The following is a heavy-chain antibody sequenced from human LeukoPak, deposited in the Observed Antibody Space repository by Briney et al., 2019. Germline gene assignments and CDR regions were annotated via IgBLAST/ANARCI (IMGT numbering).Heavy chain of an antibody. J-gene: IGHJ4*02. CDR3: AKDFYDSSGYQYYFDY. CDR1: GFTFDDYA. V-gene: IGHV3-9*01. Sequence: SLRLSCAASGFTFDDYAMHWVRQAPGKGLEWVSGISWNSGSIGYADSVKGRFTISRDNAKNSLYLQMNSLRAEDTALYYCAKDFYDSSGYQYYFDYWGQGTLVTVSS. D-gene: IGHD3-22*01. CDR2: ISWNSGSI.